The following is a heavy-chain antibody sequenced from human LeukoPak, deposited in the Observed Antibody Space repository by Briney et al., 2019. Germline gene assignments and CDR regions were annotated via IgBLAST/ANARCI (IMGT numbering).Heavy chain of an antibody. Sequence: SETLSLTCTVSGGSISSGSYYWSWIRQPAGKGLEWIGRIYTSGSTNYNPSLKSRVTISLDKSKNQFSLKLTSVTAADTAVYYCAGLYGSGSYYGYWGQGTLVTVSS. CDR2: IYTSGST. D-gene: IGHD3-10*01. CDR3: AGLYGSGSYYGY. V-gene: IGHV4-61*02. CDR1: GGSISSGSYY. J-gene: IGHJ4*02.